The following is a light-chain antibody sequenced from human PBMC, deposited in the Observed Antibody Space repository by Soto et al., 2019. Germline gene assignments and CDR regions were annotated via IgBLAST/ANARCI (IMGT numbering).Light chain of an antibody. CDR3: QQYSSSPPEFT. Sequence: EIVLTQSPGTLSLSPGERATLSCRASQSISSTYLAWYQQRPGQAPRLRIFGASYMATGIPVRFSGSGSGTDFTLNSSSLEPEDFAVYYCQQYSSSPPEFTFGPGNRVDS. J-gene: IGKJ3*01. CDR2: GAS. CDR1: QSISSTY. V-gene: IGKV3-20*01.